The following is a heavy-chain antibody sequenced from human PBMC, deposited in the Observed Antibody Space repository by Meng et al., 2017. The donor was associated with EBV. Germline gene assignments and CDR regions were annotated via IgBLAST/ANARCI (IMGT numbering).Heavy chain of an antibody. Sequence: QVQIQEWGPGLVKPSEPLSLPSTVYCASVSGGTYHWSWLRQPQGKELEWIGYIYGGGTTIYNPSLKSRVTILVDASKNQFSLKLSSVTTADTAVYYCAKSRSSTPGVVDYWGQGTLITVSS. V-gene: IGHV4-61*01. D-gene: IGHD3-10*01. CDR1: CASVSGGTYH. CDR2: IYGGGTT. CDR3: AKSRSSTPGVVDY. J-gene: IGHJ4*02.